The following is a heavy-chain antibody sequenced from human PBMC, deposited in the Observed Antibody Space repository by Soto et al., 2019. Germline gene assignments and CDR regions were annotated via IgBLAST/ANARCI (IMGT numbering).Heavy chain of an antibody. CDR2: ISYDGSNK. V-gene: IGHV3-30*18. CDR1: GFTFSSYG. Sequence: QVQLVESGGGVVQPGRSLRLSCAASGFTFSSYGMHWVRQAPGKGQEWVAVISYDGSNKYYADSVKGRFTISRDNSKNTLYLQMNSLRAEDTAVYYCANQGAVAGGFDYWGQGTLVTVSS. D-gene: IGHD6-19*01. J-gene: IGHJ4*02. CDR3: ANQGAVAGGFDY.